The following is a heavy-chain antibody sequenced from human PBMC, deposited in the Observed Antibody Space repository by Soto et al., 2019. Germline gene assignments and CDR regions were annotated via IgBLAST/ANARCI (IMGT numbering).Heavy chain of an antibody. CDR1: GGPTSSDNY. V-gene: IGHV4-30-4*01. CDR2: IYYSGNT. Sequence: SETLSLTCTVSGGPTSSDNYWSWIRQPPGKGLEWIGHIYYSGNTDYNPSLKSRLAISIDTSKNQFSLKLSSVTAADTAVYFCAREGGESSDGLYYFDSWGQGSLVTVSS. D-gene: IGHD3-16*01. CDR3: AREGGESSDGLYYFDS. J-gene: IGHJ4*02.